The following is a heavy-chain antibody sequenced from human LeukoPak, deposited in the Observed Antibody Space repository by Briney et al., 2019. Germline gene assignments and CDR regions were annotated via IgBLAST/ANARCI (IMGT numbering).Heavy chain of an antibody. D-gene: IGHD4-17*01. V-gene: IGHV4-59*01. J-gene: IGHJ3*02. Sequence: PSETLSLTCTVSGGSISSYYWSWIRQPPGKGLEWIGYIYYSGSTNYNPSLKSRVTISVDTSKNQFSLKLSSVTAADTAVYYCARDQNHYGDYFAFDIWGQGTMVTVSS. CDR3: ARDQNHYGDYFAFDI. CDR2: IYYSGST. CDR1: GGSISSYY.